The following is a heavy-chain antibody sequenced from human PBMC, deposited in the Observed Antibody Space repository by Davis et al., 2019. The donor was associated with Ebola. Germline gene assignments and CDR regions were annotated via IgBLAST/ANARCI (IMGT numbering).Heavy chain of an antibody. Sequence: PGGSLRLSCTVSGYSISSGYYWGWIRQPPGKGLEWIGYIYHSGSTYYNPSLKSRVTISVDRSKNQFSLKLSSVTAADTAVYYCARMGPDYGDSPFDYWGQGTLVTVSS. CDR2: IYHSGST. CDR1: GYSISSGYY. CDR3: ARMGPDYGDSPFDY. D-gene: IGHD4-17*01. V-gene: IGHV4-38-2*02. J-gene: IGHJ4*02.